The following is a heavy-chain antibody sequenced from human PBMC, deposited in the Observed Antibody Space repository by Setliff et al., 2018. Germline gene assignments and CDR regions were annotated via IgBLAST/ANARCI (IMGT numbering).Heavy chain of an antibody. V-gene: IGHV1-46*01. CDR1: GYTLTNYY. CDR2: INPSGGLT. CDR3: VRERRGGHFDY. Sequence: ASVKVSCKASGYTLTNYYMHWVRQAPGQGLEWMGIINPSGGLTRYAQKFQGRVTMTRDTSTSTVYMEVISLRSEDTAVYFCVRERRGGHFDYWGQGTLVTVSS. J-gene: IGHJ4*02.